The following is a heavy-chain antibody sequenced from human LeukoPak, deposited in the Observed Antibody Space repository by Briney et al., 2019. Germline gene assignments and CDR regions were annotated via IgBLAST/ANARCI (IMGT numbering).Heavy chain of an antibody. CDR3: ARRVRGVIISFYYYNGMDV. J-gene: IGHJ6*02. V-gene: IGHV4-34*01. CDR1: GGSFSDYY. Sequence: SETLSLTCAVYGGSFSDYYWSWIRQSPGKGLEWIGEINHSGATDYNPSLKSRVTISVDTSKNQFSLKVRSVTAADTAVYYCARRVRGVIISFYYYNGMDVWGQGTTVTVSS. D-gene: IGHD3-10*01. CDR2: INHSGAT.